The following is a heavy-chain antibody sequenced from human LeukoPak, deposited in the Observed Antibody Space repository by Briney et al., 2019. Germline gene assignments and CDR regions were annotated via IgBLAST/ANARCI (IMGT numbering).Heavy chain of an antibody. CDR2: IDPNTGRT. CDR3: ARTPVIVVRGVIEDGMDV. J-gene: IGHJ6*02. CDR1: GYTFTDYY. D-gene: IGHD3-10*02. Sequence: ASVKVSCKPSGYTFTDYYLHWVRQAPGQGLEWMGWIDPNTGRTVYAQDFQGRLTLTRDTSVSTTYMGLRGLGSDDTAVYYCARTPVIVVRGVIEDGMDVWGQGTTVTVSS. V-gene: IGHV1-2*02.